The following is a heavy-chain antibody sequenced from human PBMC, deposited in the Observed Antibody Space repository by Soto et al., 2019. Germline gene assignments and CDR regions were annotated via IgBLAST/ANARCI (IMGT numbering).Heavy chain of an antibody. CDR1: GFSLSTSAVG. D-gene: IGHD2-15*01. Sequence: QITLKESGPTLVKPTQTLTLTCTFSGFSLSTSAVGVGWIRQPPGKALEWLAFIYWDDDKRYSPSLKSSLTIPQHTXXNQVVLAMTNMDPVDTATYYCAHLVVAGLTYYFDYWGQGTLVTVSS. CDR3: AHLVVAGLTYYFDY. V-gene: IGHV2-5*02. CDR2: IYWDDDK. J-gene: IGHJ4*02.